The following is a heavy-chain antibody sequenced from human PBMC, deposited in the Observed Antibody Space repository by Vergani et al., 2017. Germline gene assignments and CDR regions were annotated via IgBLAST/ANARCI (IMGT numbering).Heavy chain of an antibody. Sequence: EVQLLESGGRLVQPAGSLRLSCVASGFAFSRYAMSWVRQAPGKGLEWVSGLTASGSGISYADSVRGRFTISRDNSKNTLFLQMDSLRAEDTAVYYCAKSGWLQHFGAHYFDSWGQGILVTVSS. CDR2: LTASGSGI. CDR1: GFAFSRYA. J-gene: IGHJ4*02. CDR3: AKSGWLQHFGAHYFDS. V-gene: IGHV3-23*01. D-gene: IGHD5-24*01.